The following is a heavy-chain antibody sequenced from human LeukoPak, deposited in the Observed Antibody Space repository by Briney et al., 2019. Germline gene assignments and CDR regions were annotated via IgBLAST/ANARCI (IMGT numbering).Heavy chain of an antibody. CDR1: GFTFSSYG. D-gene: IGHD1-26*01. V-gene: IGHV3-30*18. CDR2: ISYDGSNK. J-gene: IGHJ4*02. Sequence: GGSLRLSCAASGFTFSSYGMHGVRQAPGKGLEGVAVISYDGSNKYYADSVKGRFTISRDNSKNTLYLQMNSLRAEDTAVYYCAKGAADGGSYVFDYWGQGTLVTVSS. CDR3: AKGAADGGSYVFDY.